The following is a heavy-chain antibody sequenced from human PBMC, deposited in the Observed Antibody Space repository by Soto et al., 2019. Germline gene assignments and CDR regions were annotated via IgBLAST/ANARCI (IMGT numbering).Heavy chain of an antibody. Sequence: QVQLVQSGAEVKKPGSSVKVSCKASGGTFSSYAISWVRQAPGQGLEWMGGIIPNFGTANYAQKFQGRVTITADQSTSTAYMELSSLRSEDTAVYYCASPPNERSGYYYGMDVWGQGTTVTVSS. D-gene: IGHD6-19*01. CDR1: GGTFSSYA. CDR3: ASPPNERSGYYYGMDV. CDR2: IIPNFGTA. V-gene: IGHV1-69*12. J-gene: IGHJ6*02.